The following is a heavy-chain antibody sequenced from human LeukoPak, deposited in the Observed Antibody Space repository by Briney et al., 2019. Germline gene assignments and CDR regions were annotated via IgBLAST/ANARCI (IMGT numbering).Heavy chain of an antibody. CDR1: GFTFSSYW. CDR2: INSDGSST. J-gene: IGHJ5*02. V-gene: IGHV3-74*01. CDR3: ARVVKIVAVFANWFDP. D-gene: IGHD3-22*01. Sequence: PGGSLRLSCAASGFTFSSYWMHWVRQAPGKGLVWVSRINSDGSSTSYADSVKGRFTISRDNAKNTLYLQMNSLRAEDTAVYYCARVVKIVAVFANWFDPWGQGTLVTVSS.